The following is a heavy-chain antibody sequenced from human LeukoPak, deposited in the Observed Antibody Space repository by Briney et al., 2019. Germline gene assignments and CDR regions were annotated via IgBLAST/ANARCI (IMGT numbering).Heavy chain of an antibody. Sequence: TGGSLRLSCAASGFPVSSNYMNWVRQAPGKGLEWVSIIYSGDNTYYADSVKGRFTISRDNSKNTSYLKMNSLSAEDTAVYYCARGGFGGGYFDDWGQGTLVTVSS. D-gene: IGHD3-10*01. CDR3: ARGGFGGGYFDD. CDR1: GFPVSSNY. J-gene: IGHJ4*02. CDR2: IYSGDNT. V-gene: IGHV3-66*02.